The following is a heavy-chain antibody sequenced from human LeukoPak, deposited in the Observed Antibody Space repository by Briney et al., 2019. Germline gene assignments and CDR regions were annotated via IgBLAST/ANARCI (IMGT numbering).Heavy chain of an antibody. Sequence: KASETLSLTCTVSGGSISSYYWSWIRQPPGKGLEWIGYIYYSGSTNYNPSLKSRVTISVDTSKNQFSLKLSSVTAADTAVYYCARALGGYYYDSSGYQHDSWGQGTLVTVSS. D-gene: IGHD3-22*01. CDR2: IYYSGST. CDR3: ARALGGYYYDSSGYQHDS. CDR1: GGSISSYY. V-gene: IGHV4-59*01. J-gene: IGHJ4*02.